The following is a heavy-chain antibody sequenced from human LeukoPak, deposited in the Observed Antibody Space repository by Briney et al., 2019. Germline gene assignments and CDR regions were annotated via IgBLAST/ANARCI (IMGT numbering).Heavy chain of an antibody. D-gene: IGHD5-18*01. CDR2: ISYDGSNK. V-gene: IGHV3-30*04. CDR1: GFTFNNYA. CDR3: ARALGYNYGY. J-gene: IGHJ4*02. Sequence: GRSLRLSCAASGFTFNNYAIHWVRQAPGKGLEWVAFISYDGSNKQYADSVKGRFTISRDNSKNTVSLQMNSLRAEDTAVYYCARALGYNYGYWGQGTLVTVSS.